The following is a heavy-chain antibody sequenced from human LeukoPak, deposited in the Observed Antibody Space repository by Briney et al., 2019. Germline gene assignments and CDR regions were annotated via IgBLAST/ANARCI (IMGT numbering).Heavy chain of an antibody. D-gene: IGHD2-15*01. CDR3: AKDIARYCSGGSCYGLDY. Sequence: PGRSLRLSCAASGFTFDDYAMHWGRQAPGKGLEWVSGISWNSGSIGYADSVTGRLTISRDNAKNSLYLQMNSLRAEDTALYYCAKDIARYCSGGSCYGLDYWGQGTLVTVSS. CDR1: GFTFDDYA. CDR2: ISWNSGSI. J-gene: IGHJ4*02. V-gene: IGHV3-9*01.